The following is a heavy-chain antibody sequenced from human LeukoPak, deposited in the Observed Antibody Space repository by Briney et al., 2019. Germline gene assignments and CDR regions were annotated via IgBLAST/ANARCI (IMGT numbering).Heavy chain of an antibody. CDR3: ARQTTVSTRDLFDF. CDR1: GFTFDDYA. Sequence: GGPLRLSCAASGFTFDDYAMHWVRQAPGKGLEWVSCISWNSGSIGYADSVKGRFTISRDNAENSLFLQMNRLRAEDTAVYYCARQTTVSTRDLFDFWGQGILVTVSS. J-gene: IGHJ4*02. V-gene: IGHV3-9*01. CDR2: ISWNSGSI. D-gene: IGHD4-23*01.